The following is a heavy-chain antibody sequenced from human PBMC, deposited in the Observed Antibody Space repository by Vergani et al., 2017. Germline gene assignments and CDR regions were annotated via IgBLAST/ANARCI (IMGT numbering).Heavy chain of an antibody. CDR3: AKASRSVVMWYYGMDV. D-gene: IGHD3-22*01. CDR1: GFTFSSYG. Sequence: QVQLVESGGGVVQPGGSLRLSCAASGFTFSSYGMHWVRQAPGKGLEWVAVIRYDGSNKYYADSVKGRFTISRDNSKNTLYLQMNSLRAEDTAVYYCAKASRSVVMWYYGMDVWGQGTTVTVSS. J-gene: IGHJ6*02. CDR2: IRYDGSNK. V-gene: IGHV3-30*02.